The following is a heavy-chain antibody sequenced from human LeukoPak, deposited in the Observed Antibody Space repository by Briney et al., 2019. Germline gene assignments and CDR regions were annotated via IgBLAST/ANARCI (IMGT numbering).Heavy chain of an antibody. CDR2: ISDSGRTI. J-gene: IGHJ4*02. Sequence: GRSLRPSCAASGFTFSVHEMNWVRQAPEKGLEWLSYISDSGRTIYYADSVDGRFTISKDNAKNSLFLQMNSLRVEDTAVYFCARGSHYFDFWGQGTPVTVSS. D-gene: IGHD6-6*01. CDR1: GFTFSVHE. V-gene: IGHV3-48*03. CDR3: ARGSHYFDF.